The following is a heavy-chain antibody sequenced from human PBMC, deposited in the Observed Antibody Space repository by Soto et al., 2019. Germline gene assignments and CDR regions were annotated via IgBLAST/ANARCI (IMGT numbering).Heavy chain of an antibody. CDR1: GGSFSGYY. V-gene: IGHV4-34*01. J-gene: IGHJ6*02. CDR2: INHSGST. CDR3: ARGRPGGISIAARAGQGGVLDV. D-gene: IGHD6-6*01. Sequence: SETLSLTCAVYGGSFSGYYWSWIRQPPGKGLEWIGEINHSGSTNYNPSLKSRVTISVDTSKNQFSLKLSSVTAADTAVYYCARGRPGGISIAARAGQGGVLDVWGQGTTVTVSS.